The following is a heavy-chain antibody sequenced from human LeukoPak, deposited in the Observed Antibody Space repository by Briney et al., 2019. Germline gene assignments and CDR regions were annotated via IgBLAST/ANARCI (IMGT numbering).Heavy chain of an antibody. J-gene: IGHJ6*03. CDR3: ARIGYCSSTSCYTGGSYYYYYMDV. CDR1: GYTFTRFG. CDR2: ISGYNGYT. Sequence: ASVKVSCKASGYTFTRFGITWLRQAPGQGLEWIGWISGYNGYTNYAPNLQGRVTMTTDTSTSTAYMELRSLRSDDTAVYYCARIGYCSSTSCYTGGSYYYYYMDVWGKGTTVTVSS. V-gene: IGHV1-18*01. D-gene: IGHD2-2*02.